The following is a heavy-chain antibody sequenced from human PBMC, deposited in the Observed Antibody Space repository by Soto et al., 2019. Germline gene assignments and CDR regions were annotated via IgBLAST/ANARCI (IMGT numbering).Heavy chain of an antibody. J-gene: IGHJ4*02. V-gene: IGHV3-21*01. CDR2: ISSSSSYI. CDR1: GFTFSSYS. D-gene: IGHD3-9*01. Sequence: EVQLVESGGGLVKPGGSLRLSCAASGFTFSSYSMNWVRQAPGKGLEWVSSISSSSSYIYYADSVKGRFTISRDNAKNSLYLQMNSLRAEDTAVYYCARESPWELLTGYSVFDYWGQGTLVTVSS. CDR3: ARESPWELLTGYSVFDY.